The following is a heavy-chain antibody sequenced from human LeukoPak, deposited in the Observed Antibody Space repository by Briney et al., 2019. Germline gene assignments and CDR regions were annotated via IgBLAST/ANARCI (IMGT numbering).Heavy chain of an antibody. D-gene: IGHD6-13*01. CDR2: IYTSGST. J-gene: IGHJ1*01. CDR3: ARHGGRSSSRWYRPSAEYFQH. V-gene: IGHV4-61*02. Sequence: SETLSLTCTVSGGSISSGTYYWSWIRQPAGKGLEWIGRIYTSGSTNYNPSFKSRVIISVDTSKNQFSLKLSSVNAADTSVYYCARHGGRSSSRWYRPSAEYFQHWGQGTLVTVSS. CDR1: GGSISSGTYY.